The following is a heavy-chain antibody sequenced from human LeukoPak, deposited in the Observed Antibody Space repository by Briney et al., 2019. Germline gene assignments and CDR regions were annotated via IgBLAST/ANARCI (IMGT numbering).Heavy chain of an antibody. CDR2: IRYDGSTR. V-gene: IGHV3-30*02. J-gene: IGHJ4*02. Sequence: GGSLRLSCAASGFSFGSIGMHWVRQAPGKGLEWVAFIRYDGSTRYYADSVKGRFIISRDISENTLYLQINSLRTEDTAMYYCAKDGPASGLSYFDYWGQGTLVTVSS. CDR1: GFSFGSIG. D-gene: IGHD2-2*01. CDR3: AKDGPASGLSYFDY.